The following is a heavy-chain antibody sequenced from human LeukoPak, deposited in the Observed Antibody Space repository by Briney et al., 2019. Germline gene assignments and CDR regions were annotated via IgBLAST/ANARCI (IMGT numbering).Heavy chain of an antibody. V-gene: IGHV1-69*13. Sequence: SVKVSCKASGGTFSSYAISWVRQAPGQGLEWMGGIIPIFGTANYAQKFQGRVTITADESTSTAYMEPSSLRSEDTAVYYCARAVSYCSSTSCPFDYWGQGTLVTVSS. D-gene: IGHD2-2*01. CDR1: GGTFSSYA. CDR3: ARAVSYCSSTSCPFDY. J-gene: IGHJ4*02. CDR2: IIPIFGTA.